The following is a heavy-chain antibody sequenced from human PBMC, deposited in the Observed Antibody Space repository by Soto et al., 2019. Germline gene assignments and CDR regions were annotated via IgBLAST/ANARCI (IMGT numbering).Heavy chain of an antibody. CDR1: GGSISGINW. V-gene: IGHV4-4*02. CDR3: ARFGGGMDV. Sequence: QVQLQESGPGLVKPSGTLSLTCAVSGGSISGINWWYWVRQPPGKGLEWIGEIYHSGSTHYNPSLNSRVAISVDKSKNPFSLNLSSVTAAGTAVYYGARFGGGMDVWGQGTTVTVSS. J-gene: IGHJ6*02. D-gene: IGHD3-10*01. CDR2: IYHSGST.